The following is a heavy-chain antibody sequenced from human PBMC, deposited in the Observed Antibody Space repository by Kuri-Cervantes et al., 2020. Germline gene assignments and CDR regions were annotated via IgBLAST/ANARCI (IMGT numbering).Heavy chain of an antibody. D-gene: IGHD3-10*01. J-gene: IGHJ4*02. Sequence: SETLSLTCTVSGGSISSGDYYWSWIRQPPGKGLEWIGYIYYSGSTYYNPSLKSRVTISVDTSKNQFSLKLSSVTAADTAVYYCARTLLWFGEKIDYWGQGTLVTVSS. CDR2: IYYSGST. V-gene: IGHV4-30-4*01. CDR3: ARTLLWFGEKIDY. CDR1: GGSISSGDYY.